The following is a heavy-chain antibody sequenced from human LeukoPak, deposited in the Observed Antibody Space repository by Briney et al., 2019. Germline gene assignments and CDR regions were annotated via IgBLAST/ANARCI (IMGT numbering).Heavy chain of an antibody. CDR2: IYYSGST. CDR1: GGSISSSSYY. V-gene: IGHV4-39*01. Sequence: SETLSLTCTVSGGSISSSSYYWGWIRQPPGKGLEWIGSIYYSGSTYYNPSLKSRVTISVDTSKNQFSLKLSSVTAADTAVYYCASRRKIGYYDSSGYHDAFDIWGQGTMATVSS. CDR3: ASRRKIGYYDSSGYHDAFDI. D-gene: IGHD3-22*01. J-gene: IGHJ3*02.